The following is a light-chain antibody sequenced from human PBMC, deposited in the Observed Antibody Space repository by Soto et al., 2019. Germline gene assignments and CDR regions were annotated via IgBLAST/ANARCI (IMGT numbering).Light chain of an antibody. CDR3: QQYGSSPPIT. CDR2: GAS. V-gene: IGKV3-20*01. J-gene: IGKJ5*01. Sequence: EIVLTQSPGTLSLSPGGRGTVACRSSQSVSSSYLAWYQQKPGQAPRLLIYGASSRATGIPDRFSGSGSGTDFTLTISRLEPEDFAVYYCQQYGSSPPITFGQGTRLEI. CDR1: QSVSSSY.